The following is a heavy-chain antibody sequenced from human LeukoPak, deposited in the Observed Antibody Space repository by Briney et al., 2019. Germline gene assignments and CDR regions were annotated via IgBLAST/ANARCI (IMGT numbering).Heavy chain of an antibody. CDR2: ISYDGSNK. D-gene: IGHD1-26*01. V-gene: IGHV3-30*04. Sequence: GGSLRLSCEASGFTFDAYAMHWVRQAPGKGLEWVAVISYDGSNKYYADSVKGRFTISRDNSKNTLYLQMNSLRAEDTAVYYCARSGWELESDYWGQGALVTVSS. J-gene: IGHJ4*02. CDR3: ARSGWELESDY. CDR1: GFTFDAYA.